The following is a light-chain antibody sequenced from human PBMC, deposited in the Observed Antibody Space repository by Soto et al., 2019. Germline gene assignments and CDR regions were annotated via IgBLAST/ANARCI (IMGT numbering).Light chain of an antibody. CDR1: QSVSSN. Sequence: EIVMTQSPATLSVSPGERATLSCRASQSVSSNLAWYQQKPGQAPRLLIYGTSNRAAGVPARYSGSRSGTDFTLTISSLQSEDFAVYYCQQYNKWPSTFGQGTKV. V-gene: IGKV3-15*01. J-gene: IGKJ1*01. CDR3: QQYNKWPST. CDR2: GTS.